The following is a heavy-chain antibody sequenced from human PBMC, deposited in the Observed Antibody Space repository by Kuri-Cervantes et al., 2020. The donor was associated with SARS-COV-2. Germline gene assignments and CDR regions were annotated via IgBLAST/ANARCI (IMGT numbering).Heavy chain of an antibody. D-gene: IGHD1-26*01. J-gene: IGHJ6*02. CDR3: GRLGATKGSHYYGVDV. Sequence: SETLSLTCSVSGGSISRYYWSWMRQPPGKGLEWIGNIHYSGSTNYNNSLDSRVTISVDTSKNQLSLRLSSVTAADTAVYYCGRLGATKGSHYYGVDVRGQGTTVTVSS. CDR1: GGSISRYY. V-gene: IGHV4-59*01. CDR2: IHYSGST.